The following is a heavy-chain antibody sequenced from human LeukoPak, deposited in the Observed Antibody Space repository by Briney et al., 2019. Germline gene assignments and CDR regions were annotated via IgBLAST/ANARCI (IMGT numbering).Heavy chain of an antibody. CDR3: ARGRIAAACFDS. CDR2: IYNSGTT. D-gene: IGHD6-13*01. J-gene: IGHJ5*02. V-gene: IGHV4-61*02. Sequence: TPSLTRTVSGDSLSGGGKYWTSTRQPAGKGLEWLGRIYNSGTTNYNPSRQRRITILLRTSKNHFFLNLGSVAAADTAVYFWARGRIAAACFDSWGQGSLVTDCS. CDR1: GDSLSGGGKY.